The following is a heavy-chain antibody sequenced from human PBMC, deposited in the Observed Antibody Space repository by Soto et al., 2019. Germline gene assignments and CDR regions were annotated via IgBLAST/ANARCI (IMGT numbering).Heavy chain of an antibody. V-gene: IGHV1-18*01. CDR3: ARVVPGAEAWFGP. J-gene: IGHJ5*02. Sequence: ASVKVSCKTSGYTFSNYCITWVRQAPGQPLEWLGWISLYSDGTNYAQKFQGRVSMTTDTSTTTAYMELRSLRSDDTAVYYCARVVPGAEAWFGPWGQGTLVTVSS. D-gene: IGHD2-2*01. CDR1: GYTFSNYC. CDR2: ISLYSDGT.